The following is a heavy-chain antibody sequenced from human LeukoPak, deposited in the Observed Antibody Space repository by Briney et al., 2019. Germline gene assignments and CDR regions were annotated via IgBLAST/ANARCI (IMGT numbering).Heavy chain of an antibody. CDR3: ARDLNYGYDP. J-gene: IGHJ5*02. Sequence: PGGSLRLSCAASGFTFSNYGMSWVRQAPGKGLEWVSGISGSGGSTYYADSVKGRFTISRDNSKNTLFLQMNSLRAEDTAVYYCARDLNYGYDPWGQGTLVTVSS. CDR1: GFTFSNYG. D-gene: IGHD4-17*01. CDR2: ISGSGGST. V-gene: IGHV3-23*01.